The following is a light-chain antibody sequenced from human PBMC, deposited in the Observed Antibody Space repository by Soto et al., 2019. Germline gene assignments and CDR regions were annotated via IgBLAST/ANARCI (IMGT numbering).Light chain of an antibody. CDR3: QQYGSSPYT. V-gene: IGKV3-20*01. CDR2: GAT. CDR1: QSVSTNY. J-gene: IGKJ2*01. Sequence: EIVLTQSPGTLSLSPGERATLSCRASQSVSTNYLAWYQQKPGQSPRLLIYGATSRATGNPDRFSGSGSGTDFILTISRLEPEDFALYFCQQYGSSPYTFAQGTKLDIK.